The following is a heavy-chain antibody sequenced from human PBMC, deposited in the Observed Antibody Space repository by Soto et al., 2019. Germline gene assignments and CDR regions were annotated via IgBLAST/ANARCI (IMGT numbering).Heavy chain of an antibody. CDR2: IRGSGGST. J-gene: IGHJ4*02. V-gene: IGHV3-23*01. Sequence: EVQLLESGEGLVQPGGSLRLSCAASGFMFSVYVMNWVRQAPGKGLEWVASIRGSGGSTYYADSVKGRFTISRDNSERTLHLQMNSLRAEDTAVYYCTRLGGYSGYDSADYWGQGTLVIVSS. CDR3: TRLGGYSGYDSADY. CDR1: GFMFSVYV. D-gene: IGHD5-12*01.